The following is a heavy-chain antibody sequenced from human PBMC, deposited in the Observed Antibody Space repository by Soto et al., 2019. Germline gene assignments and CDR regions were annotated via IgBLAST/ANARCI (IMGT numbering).Heavy chain of an antibody. J-gene: IGHJ3*02. V-gene: IGHV3-23*01. CDR3: AKVAGDSISWYRDAFDI. Sequence: GGSLRLSCAASGFTFSSYAMSWVRQAPGKGLEWVSAISGSGGSTYYADSVKGRFTISRDNSKNTLYLQMNSLRAEDTAVYYCAKVAGDSISWYRDAFDIWGQGTMVTVSS. D-gene: IGHD6-13*01. CDR1: GFTFSSYA. CDR2: ISGSGGST.